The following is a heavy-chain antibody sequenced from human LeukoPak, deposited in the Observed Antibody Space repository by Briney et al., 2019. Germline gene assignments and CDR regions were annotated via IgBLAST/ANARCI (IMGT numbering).Heavy chain of an antibody. J-gene: IGHJ4*02. CDR2: IYSGGTT. D-gene: IGHD6-13*01. V-gene: IGHV3-66*01. CDR3: ARVLEAAAFDF. Sequence: GGSLRLSCAASGLTVSDSYMSWVRQAPGKGLEWVAIIYSGGTTYYADSVKDKLTISRDTSKNTVHLQMSNLRAEDTAVYYCARVLEAAAFDFWGQGTLVTVSS. CDR1: GLTVSDSY.